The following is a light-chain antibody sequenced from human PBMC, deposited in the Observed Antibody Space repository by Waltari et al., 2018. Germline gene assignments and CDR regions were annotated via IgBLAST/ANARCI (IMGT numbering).Light chain of an antibody. J-gene: IGLJ3*02. V-gene: IGLV2-14*01. CDR1: NSDVGSYNY. Sequence: QSALPHPASVSGSPGQSLTLACSGTNSDVGSYNYVSWYQQHPVNAPKLMVYEVTNRPSELYIRLPRSKSGNLASLTITERQDEDVADYDRSAYAGHDRLMFCGRTKLTV. CDR2: EVT. CDR3: SAYAGHDRLM.